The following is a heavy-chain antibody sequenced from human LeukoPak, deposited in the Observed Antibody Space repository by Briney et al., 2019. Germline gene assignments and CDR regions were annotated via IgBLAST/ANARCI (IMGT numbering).Heavy chain of an antibody. D-gene: IGHD3-22*01. CDR3: ARDALYYYDSSGFNWFDP. J-gene: IGHJ5*02. Sequence: GGSLSLSCAASGFTFSSYSMNWVRQAPGKGLEWFSYISSSSSTIYYADSVKGRFTISRDNAKNSLYLQMNSLRAEDTAVYYCARDALYYYDSSGFNWFDPWGQGTLVTVSS. CDR1: GFTFSSYS. CDR2: ISSSSSTI. V-gene: IGHV3-48*01.